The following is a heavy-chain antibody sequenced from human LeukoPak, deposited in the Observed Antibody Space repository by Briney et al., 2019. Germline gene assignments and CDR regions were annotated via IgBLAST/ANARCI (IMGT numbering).Heavy chain of an antibody. J-gene: IGHJ4*02. Sequence: SETLSLTCSVSGDSISSDSSSWGWFRQPPGKGLEWVGSFHYAGNTYYSPSLKGRITISADTSKNQFSLKLTSVTAADTAVYYCARQDDEFAYFDYWGQGTQVTVSS. CDR3: ARQDDEFAYFDY. CDR2: FHYAGNT. V-gene: IGHV4-39*01. CDR1: GDSISSDSSS. D-gene: IGHD3-16*01.